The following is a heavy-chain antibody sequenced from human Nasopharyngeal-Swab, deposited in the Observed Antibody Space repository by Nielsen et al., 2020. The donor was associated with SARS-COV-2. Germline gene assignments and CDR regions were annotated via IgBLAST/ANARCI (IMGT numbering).Heavy chain of an antibody. CDR3: ARGGAVAGNDYYYGMDV. V-gene: IGHV3-21*01. Sequence: GESLKISCAASGFTFSSYSMNWVRQAPGKGLEWVSSISSSSSYIYYADSVKGRFTISRDNAKNSLYLQMNSLRAEDAAVYYCARGGAVAGNDYYYGMDVWGQGTTVTVSS. CDR1: GFTFSSYS. J-gene: IGHJ6*02. CDR2: ISSSSSYI. D-gene: IGHD6-19*01.